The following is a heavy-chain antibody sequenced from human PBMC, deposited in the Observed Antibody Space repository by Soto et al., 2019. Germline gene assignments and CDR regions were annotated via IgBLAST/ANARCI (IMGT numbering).Heavy chain of an antibody. D-gene: IGHD3-3*01. CDR1: GFTFSNAW. Sequence: GGSLRLSCAASGFTFSNAWMNWVRQAPGKGLEWVGRIKSKTDGGTTDYAAPVKGRFTISRDDSKNTLYLQMNSLKTEDTAVYYCTTIYDFWSGYCDYWGQGTLVTVSS. CDR3: TTIYDFWSGYCDY. J-gene: IGHJ4*02. CDR2: IKSKTDGGTT. V-gene: IGHV3-15*07.